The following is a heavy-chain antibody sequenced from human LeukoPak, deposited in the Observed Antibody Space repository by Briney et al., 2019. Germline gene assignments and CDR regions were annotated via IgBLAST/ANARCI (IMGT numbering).Heavy chain of an antibody. CDR1: GFSFSSYA. CDR3: AKATNSGGYSSMDV. D-gene: IGHD5-12*01. J-gene: IGHJ6*02. Sequence: GGSLRLSCAASGFSFSSYAMNWVRQAPGKRLEWVSSISGNGANTYYADSVKGRFSISRDDSKNTVYLQMNSLRAEDTAVYYCAKATNSGGYSSMDVWGQGTTVTVSS. V-gene: IGHV3-23*01. CDR2: ISGNGANT.